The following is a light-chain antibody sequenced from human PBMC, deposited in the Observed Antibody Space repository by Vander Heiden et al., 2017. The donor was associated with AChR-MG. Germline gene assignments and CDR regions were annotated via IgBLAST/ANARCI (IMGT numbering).Light chain of an antibody. V-gene: IGKV3-20*01. CDR2: GAS. J-gene: IGKJ1*01. CDR3: QQYCSSPRGT. CDR1: QSVSSSY. Sequence: EIVLTQSPGTLSLSPGERATLSCRASQSVSSSYLAWYQQKPGQAPRLLIYGASSRATGIPDRFSGSGSGTDFTLTISRLEPEDFAVYYCQQYCSSPRGTFGHGTKVEIK.